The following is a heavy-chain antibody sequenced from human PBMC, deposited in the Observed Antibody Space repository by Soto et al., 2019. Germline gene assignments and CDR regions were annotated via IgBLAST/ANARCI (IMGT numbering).Heavy chain of an antibody. CDR3: ARAPRLWSFDY. V-gene: IGHV5-51*01. J-gene: IGHJ4*02. CDR1: GYSFTTSL. D-gene: IGHD2-8*02. Sequence: GESLKISCKGSGYSFTTSLIGWVRQKPRKGREWMGIISPGAPDTRDSPSFQGQVTISADQSISTAYLQWSSLRASDTAMYYCARAPRLWSFDYLGQGTRVTVSS. CDR2: ISPGAPDT.